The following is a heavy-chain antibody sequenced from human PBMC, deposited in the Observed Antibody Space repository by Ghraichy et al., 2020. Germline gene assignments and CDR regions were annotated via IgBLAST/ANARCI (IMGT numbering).Heavy chain of an antibody. CDR1: GGSISSSSYY. CDR2: IYYSGST. D-gene: IGHD7-27*01. Sequence: SETLSLTCTVSGGSISSSSYYWGWIRQPPGKGLEWIGSIYYSGSTYYNPSLKSRVTISVDTSKNQFSLKLSSVTAADTAVYYCAAGDPREPFDYWGQGTLVTVSS. CDR3: AAGDPREPFDY. V-gene: IGHV4-39*01. J-gene: IGHJ4*02.